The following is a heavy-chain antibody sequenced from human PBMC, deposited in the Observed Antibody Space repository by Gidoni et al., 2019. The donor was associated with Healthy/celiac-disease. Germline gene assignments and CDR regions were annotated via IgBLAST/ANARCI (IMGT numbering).Heavy chain of an antibody. CDR2: INPNSGGT. D-gene: IGHD2-15*01. J-gene: IGHJ4*02. V-gene: IGHV1-2*02. Sequence: QVQLVQSGAEVQKPGASVKVSCKASGYHFTGYYMHCVLQAPGHGLEWMGWINPNSGGTNYAQKFQGRVTMTRDTSISTAYMELSRLRSDDTAVYYCARVITAATSISRFDYWGQGTLVTVSS. CDR3: ARVITAATSISRFDY. CDR1: GYHFTGYY.